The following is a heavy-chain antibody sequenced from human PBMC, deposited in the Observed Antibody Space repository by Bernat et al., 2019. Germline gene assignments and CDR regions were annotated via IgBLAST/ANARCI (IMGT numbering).Heavy chain of an antibody. Sequence: EVQLVESGGGLVQPGGSLRLSCAASGFTFSSYWMSWVRQAPGKGLEWVANIKQDGSEKYYWASVKGRFTISRDNAKNSLYLQMNSLRAEDTAVYYCAREYYYGSGGAQFYYYYYMDVWGKGTTVTVSS. J-gene: IGHJ6*03. CDR2: IKQDGSEK. CDR3: AREYYYGSGGAQFYYYYYMDV. D-gene: IGHD3-10*01. CDR1: GFTFSSYW. V-gene: IGHV3-7*03.